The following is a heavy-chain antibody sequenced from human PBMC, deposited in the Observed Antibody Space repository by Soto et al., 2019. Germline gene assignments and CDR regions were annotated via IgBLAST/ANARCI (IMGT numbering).Heavy chain of an antibody. CDR2: IKQDGSEK. Sequence: LLGGSLRLSCAASGFTFSSYWKSWVRQAPGKGLEWVANIKQDGSEKYYVDSVKGRFTISRDNAKNSLYLQMNSLRAEDTAVYYCAREFITMVRGVIIQDYYYYYSMDVWGQGTTVTVSS. V-gene: IGHV3-7*03. CDR1: GFTFSSYW. D-gene: IGHD3-10*01. CDR3: AREFITMVRGVIIQDYYYYYSMDV. J-gene: IGHJ6*02.